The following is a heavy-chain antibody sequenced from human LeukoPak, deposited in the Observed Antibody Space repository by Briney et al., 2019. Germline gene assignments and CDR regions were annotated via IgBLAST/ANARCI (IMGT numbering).Heavy chain of an antibody. J-gene: IGHJ4*02. CDR1: GFTFSSYE. Sequence: GGSLRLSCAASGFTFSSYEMNWVRQAPGKGLEWVSYISSSGNTIYYADSVKGRFTISRDNAKNSLYLQMNSLRAEDTAVYYCARDQRYCSGGSCYPNTDYWGQGTLVTVSS. CDR3: ARDQRYCSGGSCYPNTDY. V-gene: IGHV3-48*03. D-gene: IGHD2-15*01. CDR2: ISSSGNTI.